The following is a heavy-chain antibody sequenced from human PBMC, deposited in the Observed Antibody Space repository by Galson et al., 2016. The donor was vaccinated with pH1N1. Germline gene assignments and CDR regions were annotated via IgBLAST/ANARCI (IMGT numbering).Heavy chain of an antibody. J-gene: IGHJ6*03. CDR1: GFSLSTSGMC. D-gene: IGHD4-17*01. CDR2: IDWDDDK. Sequence: PALVKPTQTLTLTCTFSGFSLSTSGMCVSWIRQPPGKALEWLARIDWDDDKYYSTSLKTRLTISKDTSKNQVVLTMTNMDPVDTATYYCARIGYGDYGHYRDVWGKGATVTVSS. CDR3: ARIGYGDYGHYRDV. V-gene: IGHV2-70*11.